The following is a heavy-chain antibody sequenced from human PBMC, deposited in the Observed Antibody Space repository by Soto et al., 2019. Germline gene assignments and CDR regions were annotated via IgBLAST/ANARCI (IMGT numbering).Heavy chain of an antibody. CDR2: ISSSGSTI. CDR3: ARHDIVVLPADWNYYYYYWMDV. V-gene: IGHV3-48*03. Sequence: GGSLRLSCAASGFTFSSYELTWVRQAPGKGLEWVSYISSSGSTIYYADSVRGRFTISRDNAKNSLYLQMHSLRAEHTAVYYCARHDIVVLPADWNYYYYYWMDVWGQRTTVTVSS. D-gene: IGHD2-2*01. J-gene: IGHJ6*02. CDR1: GFTFSSYE.